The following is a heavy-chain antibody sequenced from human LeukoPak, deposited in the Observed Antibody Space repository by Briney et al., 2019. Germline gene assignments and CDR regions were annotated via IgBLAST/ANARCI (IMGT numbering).Heavy chain of an antibody. D-gene: IGHD3-22*01. J-gene: IGHJ4*02. CDR1: GFTFSTYT. V-gene: IGHV3-21*06. CDR3: ARVDFGDYFDTSEYQSFDH. Sequence: PGGSLRLSCAASGFTFSTYTMGWVRQAPGKGLEWVSSLRRTGTSTPHADPVKGRFTISRDNAKSSLYLEMTSLRAEDTAVYYCARVDFGDYFDTSEYQSFDHWGQGILVTVSS. CDR2: LRRTGTST.